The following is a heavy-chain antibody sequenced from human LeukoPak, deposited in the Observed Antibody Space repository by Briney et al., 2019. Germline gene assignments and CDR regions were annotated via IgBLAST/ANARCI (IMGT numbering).Heavy chain of an antibody. CDR1: GGSISSGGYY. V-gene: IGHV4-31*03. D-gene: IGHD4-23*01. Sequence: SETLSLTCTVSGGSISSGGYYWSWIRQHPGKGLEWIGYIYYSGSTYYNPSLKSRVTISVDTSKNQFSLKLSSVTAADTAVYYCASGGNNDNWFDPWGQGTLVTVSS. J-gene: IGHJ5*02. CDR2: IYYSGST. CDR3: ASGGNNDNWFDP.